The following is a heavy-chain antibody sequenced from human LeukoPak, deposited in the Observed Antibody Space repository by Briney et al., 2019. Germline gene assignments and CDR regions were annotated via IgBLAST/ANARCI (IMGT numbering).Heavy chain of an antibody. V-gene: IGHV3-73*01. CDR3: TRLPAGSGYRDAFDI. J-gene: IGHJ3*02. CDR2: IRSKANSYAT. Sequence: GGSLKLSCAASGFTFSGSAMHWVRQASGKWLEWVGRIRSKANSYATAYAASVKGSFTISRDDSKNTVYLQMNSLKTEDTAVYDCTRLPAGSGYRDAFDILGQGAMFTVSS. D-gene: IGHD3-22*01. CDR1: GFTFSGSA.